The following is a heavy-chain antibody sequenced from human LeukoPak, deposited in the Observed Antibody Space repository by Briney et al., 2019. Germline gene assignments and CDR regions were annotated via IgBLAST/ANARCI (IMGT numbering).Heavy chain of an antibody. J-gene: IGHJ6*02. V-gene: IGHV1-2*02. CDR2: INPNSGGT. CDR1: GYTFTGYY. Sequence: ASVKVSCKASGYTFTGYYMHWVRQAPGQGLEWMGWINPNSGGTNYAQKFQGRVTMTGDTSISTAYMELSRLRSDDTAVYYCARSASMVRGVIIPSSYYYYGMDVWGQGTTVTVSS. CDR3: ARSASMVRGVIIPSSYYYYGMDV. D-gene: IGHD3-10*01.